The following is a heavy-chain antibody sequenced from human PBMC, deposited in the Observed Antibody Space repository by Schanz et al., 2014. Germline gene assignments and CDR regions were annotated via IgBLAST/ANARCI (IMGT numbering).Heavy chain of an antibody. J-gene: IGHJ5*02. CDR2: ISNNGDST. CDR1: GFTFSTFA. Sequence: QVQLVDSGGGLVKPGGSLRLSCSASGFTFSTFAMHWVRQAPGKGLEYISAISNNGDSTYYADSVKGRFTISRDNSKNTLYLQMNSLRAEDTAVYYCARPALWFGDNCFDPWGQGTLVTVSS. CDR3: ARPALWFGDNCFDP. V-gene: IGHV3-64*04. D-gene: IGHD3-10*01.